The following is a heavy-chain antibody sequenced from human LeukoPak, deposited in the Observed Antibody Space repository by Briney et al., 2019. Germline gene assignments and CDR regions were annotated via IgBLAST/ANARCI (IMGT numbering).Heavy chain of an antibody. J-gene: IGHJ4*02. V-gene: IGHV3-9*01. CDR1: GFTFSSYA. Sequence: PGGSLRLSCAASGFTFSSYAMSWVRQAPGKGLEWVSGISWNSGSIGYADSVKGRFTISRDNAKNSLYLQMNSLRAEDTALYYCAKDMGPYDSSGYYVYWGQGTLVTVSS. D-gene: IGHD3-22*01. CDR3: AKDMGPYDSSGYYVY. CDR2: ISWNSGSI.